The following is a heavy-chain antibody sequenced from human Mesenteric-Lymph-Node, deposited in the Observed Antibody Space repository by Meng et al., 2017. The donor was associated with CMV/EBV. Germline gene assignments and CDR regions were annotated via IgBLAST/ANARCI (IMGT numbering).Heavy chain of an antibody. D-gene: IGHD3-9*01. CDR2: IGSGGDT. J-gene: IGHJ4*02. Sequence: GGSLRLSCAASGFTLSRYDIHWVRQATGKGLEWVSGIGSGGDTHYADSVKGRFTISRENAKNTLYLQMNTVKADDTAVYYCARGLDPFDSWGQGTLVTVSS. V-gene: IGHV3-13*01. CDR1: GFTLSRYD. CDR3: ARGLDPFDS.